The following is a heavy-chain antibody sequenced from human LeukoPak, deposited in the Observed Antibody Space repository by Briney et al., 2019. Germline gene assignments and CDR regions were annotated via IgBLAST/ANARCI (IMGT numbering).Heavy chain of an antibody. J-gene: IGHJ4*02. D-gene: IGHD6-13*01. Sequence: PSETLSFTCTVSGGSMSSYYSSWIRQPPGKGLEWIGYIYYSGTTNYNPSLKSRVTISVDTSKNQFSLKLRSVTAADTAVYYCARGVYIAAAQYGYWGQGTLVTVSS. CDR1: GGSMSSYY. V-gene: IGHV4-59*01. CDR2: IYYSGTT. CDR3: ARGVYIAAAQYGY.